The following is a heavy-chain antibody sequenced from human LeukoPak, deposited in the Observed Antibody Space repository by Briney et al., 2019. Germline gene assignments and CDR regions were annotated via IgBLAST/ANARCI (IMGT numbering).Heavy chain of an antibody. J-gene: IGHJ3*02. CDR3: AREDVDITVATSGAFDI. CDR2: IISDGSST. D-gene: IGHD6-19*01. Sequence: GGSLRLSCAASGFTFNRFWMHWVRHAPGKRLVWVSRIISDGSSTNYADSVKGRFTISRDNAKNTLYLQMNSLRAEDTALYYCAREDVDITVATSGAFDIWGQGTMVTVSS. CDR1: GFTFNRFW. V-gene: IGHV3-74*01.